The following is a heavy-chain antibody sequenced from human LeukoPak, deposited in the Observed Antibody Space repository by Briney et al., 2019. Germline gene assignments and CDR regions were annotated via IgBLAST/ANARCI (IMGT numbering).Heavy chain of an antibody. CDR1: GYSFTSYW. CDR3: AREKGFGELLFDY. Sequence: GESLKISCKGSGYSFTSYWIGWVRQMPGKGLEWMGIIYPGDSDTRYSPSFQGQVTISADKSISTAYMELSRLRSDDTAVYYCAREKGFGELLFDYWGQGTLVTVSS. V-gene: IGHV5-51*01. J-gene: IGHJ4*02. D-gene: IGHD3-10*01. CDR2: IYPGDSDT.